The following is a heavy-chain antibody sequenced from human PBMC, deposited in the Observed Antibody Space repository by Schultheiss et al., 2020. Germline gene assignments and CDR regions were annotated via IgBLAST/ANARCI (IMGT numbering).Heavy chain of an antibody. V-gene: IGHV4-31*03. D-gene: IGHD3-22*01. CDR3: ARENYYDTPFDY. J-gene: IGHJ4*02. Sequence: SETLSLTCTVSGGSISTGGYFWSWIRQRPGKGLEWIGYIYNSGSTYSNPSLKSRVTMSVDTSKNQFSLKLSSVTAADTALYYCARENYYDTPFDYWGQGTLVTVSS. CDR2: IYNSGST. CDR1: GGSISTGGYF.